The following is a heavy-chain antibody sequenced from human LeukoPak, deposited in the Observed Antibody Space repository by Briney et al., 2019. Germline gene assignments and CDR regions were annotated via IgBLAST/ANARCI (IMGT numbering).Heavy chain of an antibody. CDR1: RFTVNSNY. D-gene: IGHD2-2*02. Sequence: SGGSLTLSCAASRFTVNSNYMRWVPQAPGKGLERVSDIYNGGSNYYSDSVKGRFTISRDNSKNTLYLQMNSLRAEDTAVYYCARGEIGYCSSTSCYTMPLDIWGQRTMVTVSS. V-gene: IGHV3-66*02. CDR2: IYNGGSN. J-gene: IGHJ3*02. CDR3: ARGEIGYCSSTSCYTMPLDI.